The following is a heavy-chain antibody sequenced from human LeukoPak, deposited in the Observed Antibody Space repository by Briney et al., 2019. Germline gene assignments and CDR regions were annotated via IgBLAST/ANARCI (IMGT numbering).Heavy chain of an antibody. CDR3: ARAGGSGSSAGY. D-gene: IGHD3-10*01. CDR2: ISSSSSYI. V-gene: IGHV3-21*01. CDR1: GFTFSSYS. J-gene: IGHJ4*02. Sequence: PGGSLGLSCAASGFTFSSYSMNWVRQAPGKGLEWVSSISSSSSYIYYADSVKGRFTISRDNAKNSLYLQMNSLRAEDTAVYYCARAGGSGSSAGYWGQGTLVTVSS.